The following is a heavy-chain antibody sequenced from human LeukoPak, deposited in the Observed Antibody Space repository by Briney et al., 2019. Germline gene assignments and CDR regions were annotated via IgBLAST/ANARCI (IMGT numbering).Heavy chain of an antibody. CDR2: IYVSEST. D-gene: IGHD5-24*01. CDR1: GDSISGYY. Sequence: SETLSLTCTVSGDSISGYYWNWIRQPVGKGLEWIGRIYVSESTNYNPSLKSRVTMSVDTSENQFSLKMSSVTAADTVVYYCTRGQDGYYDYWGQGTVVSVSS. J-gene: IGHJ4*02. V-gene: IGHV4-4*07. CDR3: TRGQDGYYDY.